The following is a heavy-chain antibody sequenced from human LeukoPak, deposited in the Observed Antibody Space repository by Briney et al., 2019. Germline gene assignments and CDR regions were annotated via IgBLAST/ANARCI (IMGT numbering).Heavy chain of an antibody. D-gene: IGHD2-15*01. CDR2: ISGSGGST. V-gene: IGHV3-23*01. J-gene: IGHJ4*02. Sequence: GGSLRLSCAASGFTFSSYAMSWVRQAPGKGLEWVSAISGSGGSTYYADSVKGRFTISRDNSKNTLYLQMNSLRAEDTAVHYCATSVVVVAATLGVDYWGQGTLVTVSS. CDR1: GFTFSSYA. CDR3: ATSVVVVAATLGVDY.